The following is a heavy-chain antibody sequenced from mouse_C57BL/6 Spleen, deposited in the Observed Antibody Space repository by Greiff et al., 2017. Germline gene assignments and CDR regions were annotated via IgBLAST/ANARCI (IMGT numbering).Heavy chain of an antibody. Sequence: VQLQQPGAELVRPGTSVKLSCKASGYTFTSYWMHWVKQRPGQGLEWIGVIDPSDSYTNYNQKFKGKATLTVDTSSSTAYMQLSSLTSEDSAVYYCARGATGVAPYYFDQWCQGTTLTVSS. V-gene: IGHV1-59*01. D-gene: IGHD1-1*01. CDR3: ARGATGVAPYYFDQ. J-gene: IGHJ2*01. CDR2: IDPSDSYT. CDR1: GYTFTSYW.